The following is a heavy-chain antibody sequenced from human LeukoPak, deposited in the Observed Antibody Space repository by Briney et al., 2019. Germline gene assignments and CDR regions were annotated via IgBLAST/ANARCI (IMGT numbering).Heavy chain of an antibody. Sequence: SETLSLTCTVSGGSISSYYWSWIRQPPGKGLEWMGYILYSGTTNYNPSLQSRVTISVDTFKSQFSLKLSSVTAADTAVYYCARHNKVEPTFDYWGQGTLVTVSS. V-gene: IGHV4-59*08. D-gene: IGHD5-24*01. CDR3: ARHNKVEPTFDY. CDR2: ILYSGTT. J-gene: IGHJ4*02. CDR1: GGSISSYY.